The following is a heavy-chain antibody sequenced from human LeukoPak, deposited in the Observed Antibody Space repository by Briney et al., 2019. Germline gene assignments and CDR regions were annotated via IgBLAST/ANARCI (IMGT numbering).Heavy chain of an antibody. CDR1: GYAFTGYY. CDR2: INPNSGGT. Sequence: ASVKVSCKASGYAFTGYYMHWVRQAPGQGLEWMGRINPNSGGTNYAQKFQGRVTMTRDTSISTAYMELSRLRSDDTAVYYCARECDYYGSGSYRLYYFDYWGQGTLVTVAS. V-gene: IGHV1-2*02. J-gene: IGHJ4*02. D-gene: IGHD3-10*01. CDR3: ARECDYYGSGSYRLYYFDY.